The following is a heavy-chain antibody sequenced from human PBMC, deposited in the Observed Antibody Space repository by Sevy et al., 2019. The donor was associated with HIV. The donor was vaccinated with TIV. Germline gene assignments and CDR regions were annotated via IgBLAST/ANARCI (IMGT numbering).Heavy chain of an antibody. V-gene: IGHV4-31*11. D-gene: IGHD2-8*01. J-gene: IGHJ5*02. Sequence: SETLSLTCAVSGGSVSSDNYYWTWIRQHPGKGLEWIGYIYHLGSTSSNPSLKSRVTISVDTSKNQFSLKLRSVTAADTAVYFCAREAGYCSNGVCYTGWFDPWGQGTPVTVS. CDR1: GGSVSSDNYY. CDR2: IYHLGST. CDR3: AREAGYCSNGVCYTGWFDP.